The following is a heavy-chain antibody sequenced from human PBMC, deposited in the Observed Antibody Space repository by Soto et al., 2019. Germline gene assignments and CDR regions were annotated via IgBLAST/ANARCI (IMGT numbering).Heavy chain of an antibody. CDR2: IYHSGST. Sequence: PSETLSLTCAVSGGSISSSNWWSWVRQPPGKGLEWIGEIYHSGSTNYNPSLKSRVTISVDKSKNQFSLKLSSVTAADTAVYYWARDYRRATLDFYDSSGHFDYWGQGTLVTVSS. CDR3: ARDYRRATLDFYDSSGHFDY. CDR1: GGSISSSNW. J-gene: IGHJ4*02. V-gene: IGHV4-4*02. D-gene: IGHD3-22*01.